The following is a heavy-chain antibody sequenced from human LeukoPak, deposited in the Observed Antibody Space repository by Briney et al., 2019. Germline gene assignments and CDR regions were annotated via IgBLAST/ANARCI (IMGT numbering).Heavy chain of an antibody. D-gene: IGHD5-24*01. CDR1: GFTFSSYS. CDR3: ARGRAGYNGKGGFDY. CDR2: ISSSSSYI. J-gene: IGHJ4*02. Sequence: PGGSLRLSCAASGFTFSSYSMNWVRQAPGKGLEWVSSISSSSSYIYYADSVKGRFTISRDNAKNSLYLQMNSLRAEDTAVYYCARGRAGYNGKGGFDYWGQGTLVTVSS. V-gene: IGHV3-21*01.